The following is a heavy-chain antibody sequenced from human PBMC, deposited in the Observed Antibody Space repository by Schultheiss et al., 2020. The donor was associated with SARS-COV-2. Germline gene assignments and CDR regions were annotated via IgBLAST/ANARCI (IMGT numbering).Heavy chain of an antibody. CDR1: GFTFSSYG. D-gene: IGHD1-26*01. Sequence: GGSLRLSCAASGFTFSSYGMHWVRQAPGKGLEWVAVIWYDGSNKYYADSVKGRFAISRDNSKNTLYLQMTSLRAEDTAVYYCARDSGSYFFWYYFDYWGQGTLVTVSS. J-gene: IGHJ4*02. CDR3: ARDSGSYFFWYYFDY. V-gene: IGHV3-33*01. CDR2: IWYDGSNK.